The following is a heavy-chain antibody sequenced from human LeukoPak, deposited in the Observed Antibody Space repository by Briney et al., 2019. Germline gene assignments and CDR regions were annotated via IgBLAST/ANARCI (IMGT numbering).Heavy chain of an antibody. CDR3: AKDTGVKWASLYARLIY. V-gene: IGHV3-30*02. CDR2: IRYDGSNK. CDR1: GFTFSNYG. D-gene: IGHD3-16*01. Sequence: GGSLRLSCAASGFTFSNYGMHRVRQAPGKGLEWVSFIRYDGSNKYYADSVKGRFTISRDNSKNTLYLQMNSLRAEDTAVYYCAKDTGVKWASLYARLIYRGQGTLVTVSS. J-gene: IGHJ4*02.